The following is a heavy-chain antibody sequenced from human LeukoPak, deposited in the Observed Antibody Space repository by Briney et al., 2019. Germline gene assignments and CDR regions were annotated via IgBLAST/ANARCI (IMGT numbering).Heavy chain of an antibody. CDR2: ISSSSSYI. CDR3: ARARPWELLADY. D-gene: IGHD1-26*01. V-gene: IGHV3-21*01. Sequence: GGSLRLSCAASGFTFSSYSMNWVRQAPGKGLEWVSSISSSSSYIYYADSVKGRFTISRDNAKNSLYLQMNSLRAEDTAVYYCARARPWELLADYWGQGTLVTVSS. CDR1: GFTFSSYS. J-gene: IGHJ4*02.